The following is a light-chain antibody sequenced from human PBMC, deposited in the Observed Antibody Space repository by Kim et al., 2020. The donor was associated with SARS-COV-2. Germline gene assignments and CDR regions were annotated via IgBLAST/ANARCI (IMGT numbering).Light chain of an antibody. CDR2: DVS. V-gene: IGLV2-11*01. Sequence: GQSVTISCTGTSSDVGGYNYVSWYQQYPGQAPKLMIYDVSKRPSGVPDRFSGSKSGNTASLTISGLQAEDEADYYCCSYAGTYTYVFGTGTKVTVL. J-gene: IGLJ1*01. CDR1: SSDVGGYNY. CDR3: CSYAGTYTYV.